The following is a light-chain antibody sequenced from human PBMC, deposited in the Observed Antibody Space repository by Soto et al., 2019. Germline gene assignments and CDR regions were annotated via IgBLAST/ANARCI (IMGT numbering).Light chain of an antibody. J-gene: IGKJ2*01. CDR1: QSVSSNY. CDR3: QQSGNSPVT. Sequence: EIVLTQSPGTLSLSPGEGATLPCRASQSVSSNYLAWYQQKPGQAPRLLIYGASSRATGIPDRFSGSGSGTDFTLTISRLEPEDFAVYFCQQSGNSPVTFGQGTKLEIK. CDR2: GAS. V-gene: IGKV3-20*01.